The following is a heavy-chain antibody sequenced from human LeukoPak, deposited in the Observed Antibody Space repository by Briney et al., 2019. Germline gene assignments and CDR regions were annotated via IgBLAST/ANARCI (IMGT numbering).Heavy chain of an antibody. V-gene: IGHV3-30*03. D-gene: IGHD3-3*01. CDR2: ISYDGSNK. Sequence: GGSLRLSCAASGFTFSSYGMHWVRQAPGKGLEWVAVISYDGSNKYYADSVKGRFTISRDNSKNTLYLQMNSLRAEDTAVYYCATTEVNGYDFWSGYRPTPAPDYWDQGTLVTVSS. CDR3: ATTEVNGYDFWSGYRPTPAPDY. J-gene: IGHJ4*02. CDR1: GFTFSSYG.